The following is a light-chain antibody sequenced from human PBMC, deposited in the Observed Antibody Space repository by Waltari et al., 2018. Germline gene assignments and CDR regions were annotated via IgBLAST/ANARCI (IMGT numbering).Light chain of an antibody. CDR2: GTS. CDR3: QHYHSSPPGYT. Sequence: EIVLTQSPGTLSLSPGERATLSCRASQSAYTGFLAWYQQKPGQAPRLLIYGTSSRATGIPDRFSGSGSGTDFTLTISRLEPEDFAMYLCQHYHSSPPGYTFGQWTKLEIK. CDR1: QSAYTGF. J-gene: IGKJ2*01. V-gene: IGKV3-20*01.